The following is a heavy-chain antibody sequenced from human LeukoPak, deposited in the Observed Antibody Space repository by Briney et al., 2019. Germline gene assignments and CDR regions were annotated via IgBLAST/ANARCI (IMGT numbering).Heavy chain of an antibody. J-gene: IGHJ4*02. D-gene: IGHD4-17*01. V-gene: IGHV4-59*01. CDR2: MYNSGST. CDR1: GGSISGSY. Sequence: SETLSLTXTVSGGSISGSYWSWIRQPPGKGLEWIAYMYNSGSTNYNPSLKSRVTISIDTSKNQFSLKLSSLTAADTAIYYCARGIESYGDYGYWGQGSLVTVSS. CDR3: ARGIESYGDYGY.